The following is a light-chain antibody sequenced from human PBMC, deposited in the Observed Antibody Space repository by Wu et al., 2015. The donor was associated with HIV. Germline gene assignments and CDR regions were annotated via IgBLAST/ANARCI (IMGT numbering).Light chain of an antibody. CDR1: DDISNY. J-gene: IGKJ2*01. V-gene: IGKV1-27*01. CDR3: QKYSSAPHT. Sequence: DIQMTQSPSSLSASVGDRVTITCRASDDISNYVAWYQLKPGKVPNLLITAASSLQPGVPSRFSGSGSGTHFTLTISSLQPDDIATYFCQKYSSAPHTFGPGTKLEI. CDR2: AAS.